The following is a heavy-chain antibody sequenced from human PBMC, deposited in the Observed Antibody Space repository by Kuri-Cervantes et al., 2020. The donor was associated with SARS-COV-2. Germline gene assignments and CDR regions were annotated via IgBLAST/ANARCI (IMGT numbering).Heavy chain of an antibody. V-gene: IGHV1-46*01. J-gene: IGHJ4*02. CDR1: GYTFTSYY. CDR2: INPSGGST. CDR3: ARWAGWGTDIVVVPAAGLDY. Sequence: ASVKVSCKASGYTFTSYYMHWVRQAPGQGLEWMGIINPSGGSTSYAQKFQGRVTMTRDTSTSTVYMELCSLRSEDTAVYYCARWAGWGTDIVVVPAAGLDYWGQGTLVTVSS. D-gene: IGHD2-2*01.